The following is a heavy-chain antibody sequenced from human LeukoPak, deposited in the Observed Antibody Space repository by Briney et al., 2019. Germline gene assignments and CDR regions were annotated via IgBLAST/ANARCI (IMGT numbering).Heavy chain of an antibody. CDR3: ARELVVVPAAILFDY. CDR2: IKQDGSEK. Sequence: GGTVRLSCEASGLTFSSYWMSWVRQAPGKGLEWVGYIKQDGSEKYYVDSVKGRFTISRDNAKNSLYLQMNSLRAEDTAVYYCARELVVVPAAILFDYWGQGTLVTVSS. V-gene: IGHV3-7*01. J-gene: IGHJ4*02. D-gene: IGHD2-2*01. CDR1: GLTFSSYW.